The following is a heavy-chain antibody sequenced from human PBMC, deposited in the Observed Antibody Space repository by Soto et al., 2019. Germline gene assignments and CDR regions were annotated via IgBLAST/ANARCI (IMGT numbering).Heavy chain of an antibody. CDR3: ARLIWFGEEGASYGMDV. D-gene: IGHD3-10*01. Sequence: PSETLSLTCTVSGGTISSSGYYWGWLRPPSGKGLEWIWSIYYSGSTYYNPSLKSRVTISVDTSKNQFSLKLSSVTAADTAVYYCARLIWFGEEGASYGMDVWGQGTTVTVSS. J-gene: IGHJ6*02. V-gene: IGHV4-39*01. CDR2: IYYSGST. CDR1: GGTISSSGYY.